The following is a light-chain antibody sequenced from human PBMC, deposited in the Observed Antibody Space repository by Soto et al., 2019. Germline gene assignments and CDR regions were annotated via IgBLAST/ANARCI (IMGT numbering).Light chain of an antibody. CDR1: QSVGTN. J-gene: IGKJ2*01. CDR2: GPS. V-gene: IGKV3-15*01. CDR3: QQYNNWPLHT. Sequence: TVMTQSPATLSVSPGERVTLSCRASQSVGTNLAWYQQRPGQAPRLLIDGPSTRATGVPARFSGSGSGTEFTLTISSLQSEDLAVYYCQQYNNWPLHTFGQGTKLEIK.